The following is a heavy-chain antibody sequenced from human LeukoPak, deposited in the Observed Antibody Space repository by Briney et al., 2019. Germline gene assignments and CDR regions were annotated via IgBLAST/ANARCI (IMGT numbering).Heavy chain of an antibody. V-gene: IGHV3-30*02. CDR2: IRYDGSNK. Sequence: PGGSLRLSCAASGFTFSSYGMHWVRQAPGKGLKWVAFIRYDGSNKYYADSVKGRFTISRDNSKNTLYVQMNSLRGEDTAVYYCAKGLYYKDRSGYPAWGQGTLVTVSS. J-gene: IGHJ5*02. CDR3: AKGLYYKDRSGYPA. D-gene: IGHD3-22*01. CDR1: GFTFSSYG.